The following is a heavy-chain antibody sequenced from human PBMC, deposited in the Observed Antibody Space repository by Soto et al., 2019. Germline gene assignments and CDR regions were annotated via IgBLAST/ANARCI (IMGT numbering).Heavy chain of an antibody. CDR3: AAVPDSRGTT. J-gene: IGHJ4*02. CDR1: RFNFSAAW. Sequence: EMQLVQSGGGLVKPGGSLRLSCVASRFNFSAAWLNWIRQAPGKGLVWVGRIKPKSEGETADYTATVRDRITISRDDSQNTLHLQQDSMKTKDTAVYYCAAVPDSRGTTWGLGVLIPVTS. CDR2: IKPKSEGETA. D-gene: IGHD1-7*01. V-gene: IGHV3-15*07.